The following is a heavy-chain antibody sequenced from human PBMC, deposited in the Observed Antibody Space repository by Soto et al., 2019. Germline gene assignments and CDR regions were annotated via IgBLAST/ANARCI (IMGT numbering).Heavy chain of an antibody. D-gene: IGHD2-8*01. CDR3: ARVRVLSEIHGMGV. CDR1: GFTFSHYS. V-gene: IGHV3-48*02. Sequence: EVQLVESGGGLIEPGGSLRLSCVASGFTFSHYSMNWVRQAPGKGLEWISSISSSGTTTYYADSVKGRFTISRDYAKNSLYLQMNSLRDGDTAVYYCARVRVLSEIHGMGVWGQGTTVTVSS. J-gene: IGHJ6*02. CDR2: ISSSGTTT.